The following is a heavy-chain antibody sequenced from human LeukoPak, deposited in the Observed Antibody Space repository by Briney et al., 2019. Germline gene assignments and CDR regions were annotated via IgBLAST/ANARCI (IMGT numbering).Heavy chain of an antibody. V-gene: IGHV4-59*01. CDR1: GCSISSYY. CDR2: VYDSGSS. CDR3: GRINYYDSSGYYRSGDYYDGMDV. J-gene: IGHJ6*02. Sequence: SESLSLSCTVSGCSISSYYWSWLRQPPGKGLEWVGYVYDSGSSNYNPYLKSGVTITVDTSANQFSLKLSTVTAADTAAYYCGRINYYDSSGYYRSGDYYDGMDVWGQGTTVTVSS. D-gene: IGHD3-22*01.